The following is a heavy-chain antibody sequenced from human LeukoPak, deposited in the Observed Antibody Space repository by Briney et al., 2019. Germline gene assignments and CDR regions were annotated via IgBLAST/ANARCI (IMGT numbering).Heavy chain of an antibody. CDR2: ISSSGSTI. V-gene: IGHV3-48*03. CDR1: GFTFSSYE. CDR3: AGDSSWYKKGAFDI. Sequence: GGSLRLSCAASGFTFSSYEMNWVRQAPGKGLEWVSYISSSGSTIYYADSVEGRFTISRDNAKNSLYLQMNSLRAEDTAVYYCAGDSSWYKKGAFDIWGQGTMVTVSS. D-gene: IGHD6-13*01. J-gene: IGHJ3*02.